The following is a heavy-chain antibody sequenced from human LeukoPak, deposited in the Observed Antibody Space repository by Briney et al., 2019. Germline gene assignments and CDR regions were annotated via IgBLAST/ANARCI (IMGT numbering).Heavy chain of an antibody. CDR2: IYHGGST. Sequence: PSETLSLTCVVSGYSIRSDYFWGWIRQPPGKGLEWIGSIYHGGSTYYNPSLKSRVTISVDTTNNQFSLKLSSVTAADTAVYYCARRSHDYSNYDGYYYYMDVWGKGTTVTVSS. D-gene: IGHD4-11*01. V-gene: IGHV4-38-2*01. J-gene: IGHJ6*03. CDR3: ARRSHDYSNYDGYYYYMDV. CDR1: GYSIRSDYF.